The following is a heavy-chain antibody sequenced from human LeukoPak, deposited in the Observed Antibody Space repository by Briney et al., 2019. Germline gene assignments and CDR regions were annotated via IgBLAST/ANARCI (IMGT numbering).Heavy chain of an antibody. CDR2: ITGSGSTI. CDR3: ARVNGPDISGSDY. J-gene: IGHJ4*02. CDR1: GFTFRSYE. V-gene: IGHV3-48*03. Sequence: PGGSLRLSCAASGFTFRSYEMNWVRQAPGKGLEWVSYITGSGSTIYYADSVKGRFTISRDNAKNSLYLQMNSLRAEDTAVYYCARVNGPDISGSDYWGQGTLVTVSS. D-gene: IGHD3-22*01.